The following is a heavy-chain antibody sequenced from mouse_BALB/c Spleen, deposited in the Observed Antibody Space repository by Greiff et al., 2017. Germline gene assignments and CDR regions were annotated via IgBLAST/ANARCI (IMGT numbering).Heavy chain of an antibody. Sequence: EVKLMESGGGLVQPGGSRKLSCAASGFTFSSFGMHWVRQAPEKGLEWVAYISSGSSTIYYADTVKGRFTISRDNPKNTLFLQMTSLRSEDTAMYYCARVTGTDAMDYWGQGTSVTVSS. J-gene: IGHJ4*01. CDR3: ARVTGTDAMDY. CDR1: GFTFSSFG. D-gene: IGHD4-1*01. CDR2: ISSGSSTI. V-gene: IGHV5-17*02.